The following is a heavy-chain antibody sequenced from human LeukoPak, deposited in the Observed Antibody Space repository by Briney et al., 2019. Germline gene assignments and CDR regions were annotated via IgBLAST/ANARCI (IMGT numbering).Heavy chain of an antibody. D-gene: IGHD6-13*01. CDR1: GGPISSSSYY. CDR2: IYYSGST. J-gene: IGHJ6*02. Sequence: PSETLSLTCTVSGGPISSSSYYWGWIRQPPGKGLEWIGSIYYSGSTYYNPSLKSRVPISVDTSKNQFSLKLSSVTAADTAVYYCARTSSSRYYYYYGMDVWGQGTTVTVSS. V-gene: IGHV4-39*01. CDR3: ARTSSSRYYYYYGMDV.